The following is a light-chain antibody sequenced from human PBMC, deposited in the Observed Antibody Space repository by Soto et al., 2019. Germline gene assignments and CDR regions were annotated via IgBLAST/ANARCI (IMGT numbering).Light chain of an antibody. V-gene: IGKV1-39*01. CDR2: GAS. Sequence: DIRMTQSPSSFSESIGARITITCRASQRISTYLNGYQQKPGKAPRLLIYGASTLQNGVPSRFSGSGSATDYTLTISSLQPEDFATYYCQQSFITPPLTFGGGTKVEMK. CDR1: QRISTY. CDR3: QQSFITPPLT. J-gene: IGKJ4*01.